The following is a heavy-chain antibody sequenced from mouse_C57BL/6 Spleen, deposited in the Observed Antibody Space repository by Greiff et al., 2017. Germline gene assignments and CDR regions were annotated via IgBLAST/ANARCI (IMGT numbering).Heavy chain of an antibody. D-gene: IGHD1-1*01. J-gene: IGHJ4*01. CDR2: IDPNSGGT. V-gene: IGHV1-72*01. CDR1: GYTFTTYW. Sequence: QVQLKQPGAELVKPGASVKLSCKASGYTFTTYWMHWVKQRPGRGLEWIGRIDPNSGGTKYNEKFKSKATLTVDKPSSPAYMQLSSLTSEDSAVYYCAREGYYYGKSAMDDWGQGTSVTVSS. CDR3: AREGYYYGKSAMDD.